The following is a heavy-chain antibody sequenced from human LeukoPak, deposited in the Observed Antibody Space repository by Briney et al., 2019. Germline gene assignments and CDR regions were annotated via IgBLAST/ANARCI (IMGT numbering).Heavy chain of an antibody. CDR2: IYHSGST. CDR3: ARDRIYGSGSDHFDY. D-gene: IGHD3-10*01. J-gene: IGHJ4*02. Sequence: SETLSLTCTVSGCSISSGYYWGWIRQPPGKGLEWIGSIYHSGSTYYNPPLKSRVTISVDTSKNQFSLKLSSVTAADTAVYYCARDRIYGSGSDHFDYWGQGTLVTVSS. V-gene: IGHV4-38-2*02. CDR1: GCSISSGYY.